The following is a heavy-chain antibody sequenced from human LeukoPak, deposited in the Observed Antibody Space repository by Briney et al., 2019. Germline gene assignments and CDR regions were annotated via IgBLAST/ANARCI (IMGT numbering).Heavy chain of an antibody. Sequence: SETLSLTCAVSGGSISSYYWSWIRQPAGKGLELIGRIYTSGSTNYNPSLKSRVTISVDTSKNQFSLKLSSVTAADTAVYYCAAGYSSGWADNWGQGTLVTVSS. D-gene: IGHD6-19*01. CDR2: IYTSGST. J-gene: IGHJ4*02. V-gene: IGHV4-4*07. CDR1: GGSISSYY. CDR3: AAGYSSGWADN.